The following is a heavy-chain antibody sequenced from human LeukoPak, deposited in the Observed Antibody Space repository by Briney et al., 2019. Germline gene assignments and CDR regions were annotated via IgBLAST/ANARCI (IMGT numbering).Heavy chain of an antibody. CDR3: ARGGYSYGYYYYYYMDV. V-gene: IGHV4-34*01. CDR1: GGSFSGYY. Sequence: SETLSLACAVYGGSFSGYYWSWIRQPPGKGLEWIGEINHSGSTNYNPSLKSRVTISVDTSKNQFSLKLSSVTAADTAVYYCARGGYSYGYYYYYYMDVWGKGTTVTVSS. CDR2: INHSGST. D-gene: IGHD5-18*01. J-gene: IGHJ6*03.